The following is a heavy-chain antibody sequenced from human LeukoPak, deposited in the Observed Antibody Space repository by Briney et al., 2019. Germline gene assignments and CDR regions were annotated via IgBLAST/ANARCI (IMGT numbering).Heavy chain of an antibody. Sequence: GGSLRLSCAASGFTVSSNYMSWVRQDPGKGLEWVSVIYSGGRTYYADSVKGRFTISRDNSKNTLYLQMNSLRAEDTAVYYCAKDQRGVITFDIWGQGTMVTVSS. J-gene: IGHJ3*02. D-gene: IGHD3-10*01. CDR3: AKDQRGVITFDI. CDR2: IYSGGRT. V-gene: IGHV3-53*01. CDR1: GFTVSSNY.